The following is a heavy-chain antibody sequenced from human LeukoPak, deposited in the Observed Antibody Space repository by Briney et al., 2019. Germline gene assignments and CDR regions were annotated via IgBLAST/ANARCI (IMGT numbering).Heavy chain of an antibody. J-gene: IGHJ4*02. V-gene: IGHV4-30-4*07. CDR2: IYNSGST. D-gene: IGHD3-22*01. CDR1: GGSISSGGYS. Sequence: SQTLSLTCAVSGGSISSGGYSWNWIRQPPGKGLEWIGYIYNSGSTSYNPSLKSRVTISVDTSKNQFSLKLSSVTAADTAVYYCARLHYYDSSGYYRFDYWGQGTLVTVSS. CDR3: ARLHYYDSSGYYRFDY.